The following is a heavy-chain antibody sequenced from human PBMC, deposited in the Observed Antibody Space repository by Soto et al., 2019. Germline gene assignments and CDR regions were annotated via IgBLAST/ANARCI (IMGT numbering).Heavy chain of an antibody. J-gene: IGHJ6*02. Sequence: QVPLVESGGGVVQPGRSLRLSCAASGFRFNNNGMHWARQAPGRGLEWVAAVSYDGTEKYYADSVKGRFTISRDNSENTLFLQMNSLRAEDTAVYYCANTKRFYWYHMDVWGQGTTVTVSS. D-gene: IGHD2-8*02. CDR3: ANTKRFYWYHMDV. CDR1: GFRFNNNG. CDR2: VSYDGTEK. V-gene: IGHV3-30*18.